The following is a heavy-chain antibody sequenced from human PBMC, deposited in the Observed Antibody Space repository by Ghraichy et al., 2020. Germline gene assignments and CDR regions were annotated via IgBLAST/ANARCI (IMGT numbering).Heavy chain of an antibody. V-gene: IGHV3-15*01. J-gene: IGHJ4*02. CDR3: TTDELWEPTYYFDY. CDR1: GFTFSNAW. D-gene: IGHD1-26*01. Sequence: GGSLRLSCAASGFTFSNAWMSWVRQAPGKGLEWVGRIKSKTDGGTTDYAAPVKGRFTISRDDSKNTLYLQMNSLKTEDTAVYYCTTDELWEPTYYFDYWGQGTLVTVSS. CDR2: IKSKTDGGTT.